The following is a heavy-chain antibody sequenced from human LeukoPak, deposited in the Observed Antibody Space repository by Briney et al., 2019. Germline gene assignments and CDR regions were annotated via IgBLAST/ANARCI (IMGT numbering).Heavy chain of an antibody. D-gene: IGHD3-22*01. V-gene: IGHV3-23*01. J-gene: IGHJ4*02. CDR3: AKAYSYDTTGFYYFFDF. CDR2: ISGSDGRT. CDR1: GFIFSNNA. Sequence: PGGSLRLSCAASGFIFSNNAMSWVRQAPGKGLEWVSAISGSDGRTYYADSVKGRFTISRDNSKSTLFLQMSSLRAEDTALYYCAKAYSYDTTGFYYFFDFWGQGTLVTVSS.